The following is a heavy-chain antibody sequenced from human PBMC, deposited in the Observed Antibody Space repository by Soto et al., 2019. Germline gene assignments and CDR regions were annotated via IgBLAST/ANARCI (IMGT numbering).Heavy chain of an antibody. V-gene: IGHV3-48*01. J-gene: IGHJ4*02. CDR1: GFTFSSYS. CDR3: ARDRVLRFLEWPHFDY. CDR2: ISSSSSTI. Sequence: EVQLVESGGGLVQPGGSLRLSCAASGFTFSSYSMNWVRQAPGKGLEWVSYISSSSSTIYYADSVKGRFTISRDNAKNSLYLQMNSLRAEDTAVYYCARDRVLRFLEWPHFDYWGQGTLVTVSS. D-gene: IGHD3-3*01.